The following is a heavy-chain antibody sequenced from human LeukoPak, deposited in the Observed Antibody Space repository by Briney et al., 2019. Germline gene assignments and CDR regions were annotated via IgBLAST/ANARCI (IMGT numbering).Heavy chain of an antibody. CDR2: ISGDGGST. J-gene: IGHJ6*02. Sequence: PGGSLRLSCAASGFTFDDYAMHWVRQAPGKGLEWVSLISGDGGSTYLADSVKGRFTISRDNSKKSLYLQMNSLRTEDTALYYCAKEGLQDSGTWYSRRHYNFGADVWGQGTTVTVSS. D-gene: IGHD6-13*01. CDR3: AKEGLQDSGTWYSRRHYNFGADV. CDR1: GFTFDDYA. V-gene: IGHV3-43*02.